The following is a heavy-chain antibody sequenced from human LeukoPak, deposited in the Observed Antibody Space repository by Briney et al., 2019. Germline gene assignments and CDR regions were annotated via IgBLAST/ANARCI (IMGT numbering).Heavy chain of an antibody. D-gene: IGHD6-19*01. CDR2: IYYSGST. CDR1: GGSISSSSYY. J-gene: IGHJ4*02. V-gene: IGHV4-39*07. Sequence: RSSETLSLTCTVSGGSISSSSYYWGWIRQPPGKGLEWIGSIYYSGSTYYNPSLKSRVTISVDTSKNQFSLKVSSVTAADTAVYYCARVSPGSGWPYIDYWGQGTLVTVSS. CDR3: ARVSPGSGWPYIDY.